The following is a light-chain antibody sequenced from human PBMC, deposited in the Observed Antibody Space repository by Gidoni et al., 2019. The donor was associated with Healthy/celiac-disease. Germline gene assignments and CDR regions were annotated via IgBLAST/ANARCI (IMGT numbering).Light chain of an antibody. CDR2: DVS. CDR3: SSYTSSSTLV. V-gene: IGLV2-14*01. Sequence: QSALTQPASVSGSPGQSITIPFTGTSSDVGGYNYVPWYQQHPGKAPKLMIYDVSNRPSGVSNRFSGSKSGNTASLTISGLQAEDEADYYCSSYTSSSTLVFGTGTKVTVL. J-gene: IGLJ1*01. CDR1: SSDVGGYNY.